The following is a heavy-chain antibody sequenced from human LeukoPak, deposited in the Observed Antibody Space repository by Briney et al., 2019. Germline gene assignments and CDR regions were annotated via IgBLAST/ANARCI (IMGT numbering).Heavy chain of an antibody. J-gene: IGHJ6*02. D-gene: IGHD2-8*01. CDR3: ARDRHCANGVCHSPPGMDV. Sequence: PGGSLRLSCAASGFTFSSYWMHWVRQAPGKGLVWVSRINTDGSRTSYADSVKGRFTISRDNAKNTLYLQINSLRAEDTAVYYCARDRHCANGVCHSPPGMDVWGQGTTVTVSS. CDR2: INTDGSRT. V-gene: IGHV3-74*01. CDR1: GFTFSSYW.